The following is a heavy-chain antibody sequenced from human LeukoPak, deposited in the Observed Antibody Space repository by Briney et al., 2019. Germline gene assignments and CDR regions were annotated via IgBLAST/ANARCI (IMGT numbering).Heavy chain of an antibody. Sequence: GGSLRLSCRGSGFKFDDYGMTWVRQAPGKGLEWVSDINWNGDSTGYAHSVRGRFTISRDNSKNSVYLQMNSLRVEDTAFYYCARDELLHRTWFDPWGRGTLVTVPS. CDR3: ARDELLHRTWFDP. V-gene: IGHV3-20*04. J-gene: IGHJ5*02. CDR2: INWNGDST. CDR1: GFKFDDYG. D-gene: IGHD3-22*01.